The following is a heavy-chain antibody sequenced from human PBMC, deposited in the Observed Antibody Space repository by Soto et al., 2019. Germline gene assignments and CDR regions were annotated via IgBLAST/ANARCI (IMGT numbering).Heavy chain of an antibody. D-gene: IGHD3-10*01. CDR2: IIPILGIA. J-gene: IGHJ4*02. CDR3: ARGREYYGSGSYYNFDY. V-gene: IGHV1-69*10. CDR1: GGTFSSYA. Sequence: ASVKVSCKASGGTFSSYAISWVRQAPGQGLEWMGGIIPILGIANYAQKFQGRVTITADKSTSTAYMELSSLRSEDTAVYYCARGREYYGSGSYYNFDYWGQGTLVTVSS.